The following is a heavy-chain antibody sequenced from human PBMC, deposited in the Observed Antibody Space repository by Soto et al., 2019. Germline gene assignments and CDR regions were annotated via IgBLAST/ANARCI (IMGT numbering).Heavy chain of an antibody. D-gene: IGHD1-1*01. V-gene: IGHV1-18*01. CDR2: ISAHNGNT. CDR3: ARGGYGDY. Sequence: QVHLVQSGAEVKKPGASVKVSCKGSGYAFTTYGINWVRQAPGQGLEWMGWISAHNGNTNYAQKLQGRGTVTRDTATSTAYMELRSLRSDDTAVYFCARGGYGDYWGQGALVTVSS. J-gene: IGHJ4*02. CDR1: GYAFTTYG.